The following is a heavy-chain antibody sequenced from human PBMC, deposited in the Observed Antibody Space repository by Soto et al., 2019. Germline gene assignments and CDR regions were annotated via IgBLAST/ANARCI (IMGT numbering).Heavy chain of an antibody. CDR2: ISGSGGST. J-gene: IGHJ4*02. Sequence: GGSLRLSCTASGFSFSSYAMSWVRQAPGKGLEWVSAISGSGGSTYYADSVKGRFTISRDNSKNTLYLQMNSLRAEDTAVYYCARDLRYNLNYYFDYCGQVTLVTVSP. V-gene: IGHV3-23*01. D-gene: IGHD1-7*01. CDR3: ARDLRYNLNYYFDY. CDR1: GFSFSSYA.